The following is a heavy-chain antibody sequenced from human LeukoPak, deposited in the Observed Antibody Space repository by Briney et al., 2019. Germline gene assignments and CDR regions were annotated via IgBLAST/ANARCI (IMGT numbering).Heavy chain of an antibody. V-gene: IGHV1-69*06. CDR3: AGHAYSVVY. CDR1: GGSFSSYA. D-gene: IGHD5-24*01. Sequence: SVKVSCKAFGGSFSSYAISWVRQAPGQGLEWMGGIIPIFGTANYAQKFQGRVTITADKSTSTAYMELSSLRSEDTAVYYCAGHAYSVVYWGQGTLVTVSS. CDR2: IIPIFGTA. J-gene: IGHJ4*02.